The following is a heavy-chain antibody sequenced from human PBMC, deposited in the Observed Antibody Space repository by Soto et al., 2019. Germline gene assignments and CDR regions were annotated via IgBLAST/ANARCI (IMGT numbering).Heavy chain of an antibody. CDR3: ARRQKWLPFDY. Sequence: GGSLRLSCAASGFTFSSYAMHWVRQAPGKGLEYVSAISSNGGSTYYANSVKGRFTISRDNSKNTLYLQMGSLRAEDMAVYYCARRQKWLPFDYWGQGTLVTVSS. D-gene: IGHD2-8*01. V-gene: IGHV3-64*01. J-gene: IGHJ4*02. CDR2: ISSNGGST. CDR1: GFTFSSYA.